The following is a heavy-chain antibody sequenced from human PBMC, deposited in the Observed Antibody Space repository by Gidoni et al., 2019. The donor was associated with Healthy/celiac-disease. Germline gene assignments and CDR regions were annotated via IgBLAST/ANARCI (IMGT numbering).Heavy chain of an antibody. CDR2: MNPNSGNT. D-gene: IGHD1-26*01. V-gene: IGHV1-8*01. CDR3: ARASSYYGSYYYYGMDV. Sequence: QVQLVQSGAEVKKPGASVKVSCKASGYTFTSYDLNWVRQATGQVLEWMGWMNPNSGNTGYAQKFQGRVTMTRNNSISTAYMELSSLRSEDTAVYYCARASSYYGSYYYYGMDVWGQGTTVTVSS. J-gene: IGHJ6*02. CDR1: GYTFTSYD.